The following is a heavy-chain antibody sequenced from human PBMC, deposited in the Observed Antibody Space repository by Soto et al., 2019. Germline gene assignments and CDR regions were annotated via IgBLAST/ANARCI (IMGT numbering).Heavy chain of an antibody. D-gene: IGHD6-19*01. Sequence: QVPLVQSGAEVKKPGSSVKVSCKASGGTFSSYAISWVRQAPGQGLEWMGGIIPIFGTANYAQKFQGRVTITADESTSTADMELSSLRSEDTAVYYCARVVYSSGWNYFDYWGQGTLVTVSS. V-gene: IGHV1-69*01. CDR3: ARVVYSSGWNYFDY. CDR2: IIPIFGTA. J-gene: IGHJ4*02. CDR1: GGTFSSYA.